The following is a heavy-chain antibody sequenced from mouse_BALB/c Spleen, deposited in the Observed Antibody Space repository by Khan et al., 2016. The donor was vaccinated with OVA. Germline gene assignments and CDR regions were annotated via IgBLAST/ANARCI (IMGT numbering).Heavy chain of an antibody. V-gene: IGHV9-3-1*01. CDR1: GYTFTNFG. D-gene: IGHD2-1*01. CDR2: INTYTGEP. J-gene: IGHJ1*01. CDR3: ARVGNYWYFDV. Sequence: QIQLVQSGPELKKPGETVKISCKASGYTFTNFGMNWVKQAPGKALKWMGWINTYTGEPTYADDFKGRFAFSLETSASTAYLQINNLINDDTATCFCARVGNYWYFDVWGAGTTVTVSS.